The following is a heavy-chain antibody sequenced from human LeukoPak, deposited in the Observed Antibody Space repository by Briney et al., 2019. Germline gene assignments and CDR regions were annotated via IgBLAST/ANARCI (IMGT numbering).Heavy chain of an antibody. CDR2: ISGSGGST. CDR1: GFTFSTYT. D-gene: IGHD1-26*01. V-gene: IGHV3-23*01. Sequence: GGSLRLSCAASGFTFSTYTMSWVRQAPGKGLEWVSAISGSGGSTYYTDSVKGRFTISRDNSKNTLYLQMNSLRAEDTAVYYCARDHSGSYYYFDYWGQGTLVTVSS. J-gene: IGHJ4*02. CDR3: ARDHSGSYYYFDY.